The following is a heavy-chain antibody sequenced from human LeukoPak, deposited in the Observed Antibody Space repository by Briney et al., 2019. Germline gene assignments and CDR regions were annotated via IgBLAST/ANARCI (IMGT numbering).Heavy chain of an antibody. CDR2: ISSSSSYI. D-gene: IGHD5-18*01. V-gene: IGHV3-21*01. Sequence: GGSLRLSCAASGFTFSSYSMNWVRQAPGKGLEWVSSISSSSSYIYYADSVKGRFTISRDNAKNSLYLQMNSLRAEDTAVYYCAVIDRGYSYGQIGEYDAFDIWGQGTMVTVSS. CDR1: GFTFSSYS. J-gene: IGHJ3*02. CDR3: AVIDRGYSYGQIGEYDAFDI.